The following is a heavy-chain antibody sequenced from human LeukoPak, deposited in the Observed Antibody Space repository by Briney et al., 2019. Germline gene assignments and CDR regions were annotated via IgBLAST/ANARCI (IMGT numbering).Heavy chain of an antibody. J-gene: IGHJ4*02. CDR3: ARVRAVEAFDY. D-gene: IGHD6-19*01. CDR2: IYYSGST. Sequence: SETLSLTCTVSDGSISSSNYYWGWIRQPPGMGLEWIGTIYYSGSTYYNPSLKSRVTISVDTSKNQFSLKVSSVTAADTAVYYCARVRAVEAFDYWGQGTLVTVSS. V-gene: IGHV4-39*07. CDR1: DGSISSSNYY.